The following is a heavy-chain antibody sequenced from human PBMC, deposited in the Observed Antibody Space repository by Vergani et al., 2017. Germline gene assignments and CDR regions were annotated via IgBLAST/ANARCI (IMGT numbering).Heavy chain of an antibody. D-gene: IGHD4-17*01. CDR2: ISGSGGST. J-gene: IGHJ1*01. CDR1: GFTFSSYA. V-gene: IGHV3-23*01. CDR3: SKDTRPDYGDYEKYFQH. Sequence: EVQLLESGGGLVQPGGSLRLSCAASGFTFSSYAMSWVRQAPGKGLEWVSAISGSGGSTYYADSVKRRFTISRDNSKNTLYLQMNSLRAEDTAVYYCSKDTRPDYGDYEKYFQHWGQGTLVTVSS.